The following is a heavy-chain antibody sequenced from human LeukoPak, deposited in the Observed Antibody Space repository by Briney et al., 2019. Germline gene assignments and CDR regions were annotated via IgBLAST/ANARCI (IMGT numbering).Heavy chain of an antibody. V-gene: IGHV4-34*01. CDR3: ARDPSRYSGSLK. CDR2: INHSGST. J-gene: IGHJ4*02. CDR1: GGSFSGYY. D-gene: IGHD1-26*01. Sequence: PSETLSLTCAVYGGSFSGYYWSWIRQPPGKGLEWIGEINHSGSTNYNPSLKSRVTISVDTSKNQLSLKLSSVTAADTAVYYCARDPSRYSGSLKWGQGTLVTVSS.